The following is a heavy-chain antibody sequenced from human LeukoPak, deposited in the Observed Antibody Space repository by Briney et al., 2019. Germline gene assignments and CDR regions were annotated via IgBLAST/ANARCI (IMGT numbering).Heavy chain of an antibody. J-gene: IGHJ3*02. CDR2: ISSSGSTI. CDR3: ARSGYSSTYDAFDI. CDR1: GFTFSDYY. V-gene: IGHV3-11*04. D-gene: IGHD5-18*01. Sequence: GGSLRLSCAASGFTFSDYYMSWIRQAPGKGLEWVSYISSSGSTIYYADSVKGRFTISRDNAKNSLYLQMNSLRAEDTAVYYCARSGYSSTYDAFDIWGQGTMVTVSS.